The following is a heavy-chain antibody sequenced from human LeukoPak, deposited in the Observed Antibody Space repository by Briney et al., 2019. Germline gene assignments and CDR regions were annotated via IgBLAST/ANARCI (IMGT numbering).Heavy chain of an antibody. V-gene: IGHV4-59*01. CDR3: ARDQKSYYMDV. CDR1: GVSINNYY. CDR2: IYYSGST. J-gene: IGHJ6*03. Sequence: SETLSLTCTVSGVSINNYYWGWIRQPPGKGLEWIGYIYYSGSTNYNPSLKSRVTISVDTSKNQFSLKLSSVTAADTAVYYCARDQKSYYMDVWGKGTTVTVSS.